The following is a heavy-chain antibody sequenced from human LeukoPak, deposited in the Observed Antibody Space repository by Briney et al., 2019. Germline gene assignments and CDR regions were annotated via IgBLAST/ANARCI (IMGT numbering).Heavy chain of an antibody. V-gene: IGHV4-59*11. CDR1: GGSISSHY. J-gene: IGHJ3*02. Sequence: SETLYLTCTFSGGSISSHYWTWIRQSPGKGLEWIGYISYSGSTNYDPSLKSRVTLSVDTSKNQFSLKLSSVTAADTAVYYCARDPTTVTKGFDIWGQGTMVTVSS. CDR3: ARDPTTVTKGFDI. CDR2: ISYSGST. D-gene: IGHD4-17*01.